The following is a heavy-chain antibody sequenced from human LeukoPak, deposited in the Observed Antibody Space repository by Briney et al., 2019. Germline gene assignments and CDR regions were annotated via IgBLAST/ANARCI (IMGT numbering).Heavy chain of an antibody. D-gene: IGHD2-2*01. Sequence: ASVKVSCKASGYTFTSYGISWVRQAPGQGLEWMGWINSYNGNTNYAQKLQGRVTMTTDTSTSTAYMELRSLRSDDTAVYYCARQYQLLSLYYFDYWGQGTLVTVSS. CDR2: INSYNGNT. CDR1: GYTFTSYG. CDR3: ARQYQLLSLYYFDY. J-gene: IGHJ4*02. V-gene: IGHV1-18*01.